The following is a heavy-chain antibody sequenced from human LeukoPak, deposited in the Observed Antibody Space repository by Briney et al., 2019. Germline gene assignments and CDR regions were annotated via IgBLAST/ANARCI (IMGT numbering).Heavy chain of an antibody. V-gene: IGHV3-43D*03. Sequence: PGGSLRLSCAASVFTFDDYAMHWVRQAPGKGLEWVSLISWDGGSTYYADSVKGRFTISRDNSKNSLYLQMNSLRAEDTALYYCAKDKSRDDFWSGYYPYWGQGTLVTVSS. CDR2: ISWDGGST. CDR1: VFTFDDYA. J-gene: IGHJ4*02. CDR3: AKDKSRDDFWSGYYPY. D-gene: IGHD3-3*01.